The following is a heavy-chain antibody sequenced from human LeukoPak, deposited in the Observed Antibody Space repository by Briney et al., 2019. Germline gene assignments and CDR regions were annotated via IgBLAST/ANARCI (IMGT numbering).Heavy chain of an antibody. CDR2: IYYSGST. J-gene: IGHJ4*02. V-gene: IGHV4-59*01. CDR1: GGSISSYY. CDR3: ARTLIQVAAYVY. Sequence: SETLSLTCTVSGGSISSYYWSWIRQPPGKGLEWIGYIYYSGSTNYNPSLKSRVTISVDTSKNQFSLKLRSVTAADTAVYYCARTLIQVAAYVYWGQGTLVTVSS. D-gene: IGHD6-19*01.